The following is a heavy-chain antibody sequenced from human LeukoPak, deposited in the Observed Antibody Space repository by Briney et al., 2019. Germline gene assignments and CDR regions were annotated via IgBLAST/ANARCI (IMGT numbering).Heavy chain of an antibody. CDR3: ARVAGTRLQRKYYFDY. D-gene: IGHD1-7*01. J-gene: IGHJ4*02. CDR1: GGSFSGYY. Sequence: PSETLSLTCAVYGGSFSGYYWNWIRQPPGKGLEWIGEINHSGSTNYNPSLKSRVTISVDTSKNQFSLKLSSVTAADTAVYYCARVAGTRLQRKYYFDYWGQGTLVTVSS. V-gene: IGHV4-34*01. CDR2: INHSGST.